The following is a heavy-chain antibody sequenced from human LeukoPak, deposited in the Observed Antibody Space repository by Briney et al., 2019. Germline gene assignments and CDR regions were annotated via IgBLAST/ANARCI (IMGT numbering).Heavy chain of an antibody. Sequence: SETLSLTCAVSGASVSSHYWSWIRQSPGKGLEWIGHIYHSGTTKYNPSLKSRVTISVDTPKSQFSLKLKSVTPEDAAVYYCARDGKVLPDGIASSWFDPWGQGTLVTVSS. CDR1: GASVSSHY. CDR2: IYHSGTT. V-gene: IGHV4-59*02. CDR3: ARDGKVLPDGIASSWFDP. J-gene: IGHJ5*02. D-gene: IGHD2-2*02.